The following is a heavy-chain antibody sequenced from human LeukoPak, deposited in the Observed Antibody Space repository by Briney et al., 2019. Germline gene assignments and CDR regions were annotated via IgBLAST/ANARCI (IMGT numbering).Heavy chain of an antibody. V-gene: IGHV3-21*01. Sequence: PGGSLRLSCAASGFTFSSYSMNWVRQAPGKGLEWVSSISSSSSYIYYADSVKGRFTISRDNAKNSLYLQMNSLRAQDTAVYYCARDLNPLRVFDYWGQGTLVTVSS. J-gene: IGHJ4*02. CDR1: GFTFSSYS. CDR2: ISSSSSYI. CDR3: ARDLNPLRVFDY.